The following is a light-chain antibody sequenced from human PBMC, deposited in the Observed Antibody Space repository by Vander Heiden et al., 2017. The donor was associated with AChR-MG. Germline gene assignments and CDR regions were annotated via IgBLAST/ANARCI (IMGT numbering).Light chain of an antibody. CDR2: AAS. Sequence: EIVLNTHPATLSASPGESATLFCRASQYVSNYLAWYQQKPGPSPRLLIYAASTSATSIPPRFSGSSSGTNFTLTTISLVPEDFAVYYCQQRCSWPPVTFGRGTRLEMK. V-gene: IGKV3-11*01. J-gene: IGKJ5*01. CDR3: QQRCSWPPVT. CDR1: QYVSNY.